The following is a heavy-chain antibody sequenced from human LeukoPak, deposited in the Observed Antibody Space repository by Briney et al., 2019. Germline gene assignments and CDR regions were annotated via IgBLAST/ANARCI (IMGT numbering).Heavy chain of an antibody. Sequence: SETLSLTCTVSGGSISSYYWSWIRQPPGKGLEWIGFIYYSGSTNYNPSLKSGVIISVDTSKNQFSLKLSSVTAADTAVYYCAREDGPDFDFWGQGAPVTVSS. CDR3: AREDGPDFDF. J-gene: IGHJ4*02. D-gene: IGHD5-24*01. V-gene: IGHV4-59*01. CDR1: GGSISSYY. CDR2: IYYSGST.